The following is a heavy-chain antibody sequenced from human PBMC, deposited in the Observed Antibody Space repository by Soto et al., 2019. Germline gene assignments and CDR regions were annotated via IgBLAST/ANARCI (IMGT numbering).Heavy chain of an antibody. Sequence: SVKVSCKASGGTCSSYAISWVRQAPGQGLEWMGGIIPIFGTANYAQKFQGRVTITADESTSTAYMELSSLRSEDTAVYYCARSGPIHYYDSSGPLHYFDYWGQGTLVTVSS. D-gene: IGHD3-22*01. CDR1: GGTCSSYA. J-gene: IGHJ4*02. V-gene: IGHV1-69*13. CDR3: ARSGPIHYYDSSGPLHYFDY. CDR2: IIPIFGTA.